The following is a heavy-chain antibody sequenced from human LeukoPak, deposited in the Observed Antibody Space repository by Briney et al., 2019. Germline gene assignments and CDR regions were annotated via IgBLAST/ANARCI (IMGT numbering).Heavy chain of an antibody. CDR3: ANKVPYYYDSSGYYDNAFDI. Sequence: GGSLRLSCAASGFTFSSYAMSWVRQAPGKGLEWVSAISGSGGSTYYADSVKGRFTISRDNSKNTLYLQMNSLRAEDTVVYYCANKVPYYYDSSGYYDNAFDIWGQGTMVTVSS. V-gene: IGHV3-23*01. D-gene: IGHD3-22*01. CDR1: GFTFSSYA. J-gene: IGHJ3*02. CDR2: ISGSGGST.